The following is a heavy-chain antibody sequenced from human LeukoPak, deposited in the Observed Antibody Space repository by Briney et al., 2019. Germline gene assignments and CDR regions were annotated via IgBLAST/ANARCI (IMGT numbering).Heavy chain of an antibody. CDR2: IYTGGNT. D-gene: IGHD3-22*01. Sequence: GGSLRLSCAASGLIVTSSYMSWVRQVPGKGLEWVSVIYTGGNTFYADSVKGRFTISRDNSENTVYLQMNSLSAEDTAVYYCARGTRRYYDGSGYYYGEFDYWGQGILVTVSS. CDR1: GLIVTSSY. CDR3: ARGTRRYYDGSGYYYGEFDY. V-gene: IGHV3-66*01. J-gene: IGHJ4*02.